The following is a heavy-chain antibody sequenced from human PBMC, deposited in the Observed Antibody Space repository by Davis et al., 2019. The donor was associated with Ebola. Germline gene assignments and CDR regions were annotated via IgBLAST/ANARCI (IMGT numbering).Heavy chain of an antibody. CDR2: IKQDGSDK. CDR1: GFTFSSYW. D-gene: IGHD5-24*01. J-gene: IGHJ2*01. V-gene: IGHV3-7*01. CDR3: ARVEMATRWYFDL. Sequence: PGGSLRLSCAASGFTFSSYWMSWVRQAPGKGLEWVANIKQDGSDKYYLDSVKGRFTISRDNAKNSLFLQMNSLRAEDTAVYYCARVEMATRWYFDLWGRGSLVTVSS.